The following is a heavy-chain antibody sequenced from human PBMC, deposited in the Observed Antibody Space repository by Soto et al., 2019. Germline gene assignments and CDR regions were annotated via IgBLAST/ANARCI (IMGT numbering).Heavy chain of an antibody. CDR1: GFTFSSYG. V-gene: IGHV3-30*18. CDR3: AKDLWLYYGSALGIDY. CDR2: ISYDESNK. J-gene: IGHJ4*02. D-gene: IGHD3-10*01. Sequence: PGGSLRLSCAASGFTFSSYGMHWVRQAPGKGLEWVAVISYDESNKYYADSVKGRFTISRDNSKNTLYLQMNSLRAEDTAVYYCAKDLWLYYGSALGIDYWGQGT.